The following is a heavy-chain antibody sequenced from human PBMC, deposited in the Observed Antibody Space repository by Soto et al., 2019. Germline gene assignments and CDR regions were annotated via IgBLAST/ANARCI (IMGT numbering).Heavy chain of an antibody. Sequence: GESLTLSCKGSGDSFTSYWIGWVRQMPGKGLEWMGIIYPGDSDTRYSPSFQGQVTISADKSISTAYLQWSSLKASDTAMYFWARRRDTTLILDFWGQGTSVPVYS. J-gene: IGHJ6*02. CDR3: ARRRDTTLILDF. D-gene: IGHD2-2*01. CDR1: GDSFTSYW. V-gene: IGHV5-51*01. CDR2: IYPGDSDT.